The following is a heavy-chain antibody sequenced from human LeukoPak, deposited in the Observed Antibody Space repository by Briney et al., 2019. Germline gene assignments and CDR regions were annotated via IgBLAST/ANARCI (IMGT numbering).Heavy chain of an antibody. Sequence: PSQTLSLTCTVSGVSISSGSYYWSWIRQPAGKGLEWIGRIYTSGSTNYNPSLKSRVTISVDTSKNQFSLKLSSVTAADTAVYYCARVRYSSSSYYFDYWGQGTLVTVSS. V-gene: IGHV4-61*02. D-gene: IGHD6-13*01. CDR2: IYTSGST. J-gene: IGHJ4*02. CDR1: GVSISSGSYY. CDR3: ARVRYSSSSYYFDY.